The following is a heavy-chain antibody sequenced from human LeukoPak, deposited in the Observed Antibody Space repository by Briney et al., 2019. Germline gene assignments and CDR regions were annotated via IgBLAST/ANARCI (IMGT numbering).Heavy chain of an antibody. J-gene: IGHJ4*02. Sequence: SETLSLTCAVYGGSFSGYYWSWIRQPPGKGLEWIGEINHSGSTNYNPSLKSRVTISVDTSKNQFSLKLSSVTAADTAVYYCASGLGRDWGQGTLVTVSS. CDR3: ASGLGRD. CDR2: INHSGST. CDR1: GGSFSGYY. V-gene: IGHV4-34*01. D-gene: IGHD3-10*01.